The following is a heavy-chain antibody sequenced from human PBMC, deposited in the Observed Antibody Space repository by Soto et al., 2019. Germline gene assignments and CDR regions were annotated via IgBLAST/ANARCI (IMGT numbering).Heavy chain of an antibody. Sequence: EVQLVESGGGLGQPGGSLTVSCAASGLTFRNYEMNWVRQAPGKGLEWVSFISSTGKTIYYADSVKRCFTISRDNPKNSVHLQMSSLRVEDKAVYYCATDQLRSGYVDQWGQGTPVPVSS. V-gene: IGHV3-48*03. CDR3: ATDQLRSGYVDQ. D-gene: IGHD3-3*01. CDR2: ISSTGKTI. CDR1: GLTFRNYE. J-gene: IGHJ4*02.